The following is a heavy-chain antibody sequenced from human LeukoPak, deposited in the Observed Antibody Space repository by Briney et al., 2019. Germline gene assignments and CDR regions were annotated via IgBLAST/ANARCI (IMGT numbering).Heavy chain of an antibody. CDR2: IYTRGST. D-gene: IGHD1-1*01. V-gene: IGHV4-4*07. CDR1: GGSISSYY. Sequence: SETLSLTCTVSGGSISSYYWSWIRQPAGKGLEWIGRIYTRGSTNYNPSLKSRVTMSVDTSKNQFSLKLSSVTAADTAVYYCARDRTDYYYYYMDVWGKGTTVTVSS. CDR3: ARDRTDYYYYYMDV. J-gene: IGHJ6*03.